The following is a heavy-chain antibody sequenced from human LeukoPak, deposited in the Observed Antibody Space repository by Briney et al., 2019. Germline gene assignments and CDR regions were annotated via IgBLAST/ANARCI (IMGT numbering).Heavy chain of an antibody. V-gene: IGHV4-30-4*01. CDR2: LYFRENT. D-gene: IGHD3-22*01. CDR3: MAYYYDSSGPGGDY. J-gene: IGHJ4*02. CDR1: AGSICTGDYY. Sequence: SETLSLTSTVSAGSICTGDYYWSSPRQPPGKGLEWIGYLYFRENTYYNPSLKSRVTISVGSSKNQFSLELSSMTAADTAVYYWMAYYYDSSGPGGDYWGQGTLVTVSS.